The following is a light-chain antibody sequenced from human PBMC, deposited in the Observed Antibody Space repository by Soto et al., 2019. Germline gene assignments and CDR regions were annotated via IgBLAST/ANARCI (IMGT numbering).Light chain of an antibody. CDR2: EVN. CDR1: SSDVGGYNY. CDR3: SSYAGSNSVV. J-gene: IGLJ2*01. Sequence: QSVLTQPPSASGSLGQSVTISCTGTSSDVGGYNYVSWYQQHPGKAPKLIIYEVNKRPSGVPDRFSGSKSGNTASLTVSGLQTEDEADYYCSSYAGSNSVVFGGGTKLTVL. V-gene: IGLV2-8*01.